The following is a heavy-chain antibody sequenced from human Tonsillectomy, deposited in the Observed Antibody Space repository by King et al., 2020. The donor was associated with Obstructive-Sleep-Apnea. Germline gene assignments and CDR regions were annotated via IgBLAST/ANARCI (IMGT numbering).Heavy chain of an antibody. CDR2: INSNSKNI. CDR1: GFTFADYP. Sequence: VQLVESGGALVQPGGSLRLTCAASGFTFADYPMNWVRQAPGKGLEWISYINSNSKNIYYDDSVRGRFIISRDNAKNSLYLQMNNLRAEDTVFYYCAKDDRSGWYSEHWGQGTLVTVSS. CDR3: AKDDRSGWYSEH. J-gene: IGHJ4*02. V-gene: IGHV3-48*04. D-gene: IGHD6-19*01.